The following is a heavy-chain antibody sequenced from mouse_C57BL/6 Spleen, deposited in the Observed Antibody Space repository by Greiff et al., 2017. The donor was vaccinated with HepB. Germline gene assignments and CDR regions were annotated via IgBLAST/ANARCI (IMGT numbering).Heavy chain of an antibody. J-gene: IGHJ3*01. Sequence: EVKLVESGPELVKPGASVKIPCKASGYTFTDYNMDWVKQSHGKSLEWIGDINPNNGGTIYNQKFKGKATLTVDKSSSTAYMELRSLTSEDTAVYYCARDDGYWGSWFAYWGQGTLVTVSA. CDR3: ARDDGYWGSWFAY. D-gene: IGHD2-3*01. V-gene: IGHV1-18*01. CDR1: GYTFTDYN. CDR2: INPNNGGT.